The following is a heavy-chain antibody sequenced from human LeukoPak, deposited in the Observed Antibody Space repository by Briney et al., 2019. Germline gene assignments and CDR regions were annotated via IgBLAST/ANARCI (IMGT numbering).Heavy chain of an antibody. J-gene: IGHJ3*02. CDR2: ISGSGGST. CDR1: GFTFSSYG. CDR3: AKGYYGSGSYSYAFDI. V-gene: IGHV3-23*01. Sequence: GGSLRLSCAASGFTFSSYGMSWVRQAPGKGLEWVSAISGSGGSTYYADSVKGRFTISRDNSKNTLYLQMNSLRAEDTAVYYCAKGYYGSGSYSYAFDIWGQGTMVTVSS. D-gene: IGHD3-10*01.